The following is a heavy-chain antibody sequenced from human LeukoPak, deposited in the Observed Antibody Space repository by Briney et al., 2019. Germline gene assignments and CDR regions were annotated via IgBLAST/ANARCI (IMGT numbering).Heavy chain of an antibody. D-gene: IGHD3-3*01. CDR2: INHSGST. CDR3: ARRGGAYDFWSGYFYYLDY. V-gene: IGHV4-34*01. Sequence: PSETLSLTCAVYGGSFSGCYWSWIRQPPGKGLEWIGEINHSGSTNYNPSLKSRVTISVDTSKNQFSLKLSSVTAADTAVYYCARRGGAYDFWSGYFYYLDYWGQGTLVTVSS. J-gene: IGHJ4*02. CDR1: GGSFSGCY.